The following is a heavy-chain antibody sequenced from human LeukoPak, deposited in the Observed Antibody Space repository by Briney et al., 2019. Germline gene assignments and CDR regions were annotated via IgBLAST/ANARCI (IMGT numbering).Heavy chain of an antibody. CDR1: GFTFSSYG. V-gene: IGHV3-33*01. CDR3: ARGQQLAGTAFDY. J-gene: IGHJ4*02. Sequence: GGSLRLSCAASGFTFSSYGIHWVRQAPGKGLEWVAVVWYDGINKYYADSVKGRFTISRDSSKNTVYLQMNSLRDEDTVVYYCARGQQLAGTAFDYWGQGTLVTVSS. D-gene: IGHD6-13*01. CDR2: VWYDGINK.